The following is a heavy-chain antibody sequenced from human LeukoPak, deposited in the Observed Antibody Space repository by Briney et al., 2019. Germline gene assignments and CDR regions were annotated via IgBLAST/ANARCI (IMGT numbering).Heavy chain of an antibody. CDR3: AREAYSGSYHGAFDI. V-gene: IGHV4-61*02. D-gene: IGHD1-26*01. Sequence: SQTLSLTCTVSGGSISSGSYYWSWIRQPAGRGLEWIGRIYTSGSTNYNPSLKSRVTISVDTSKNQFSLKLSSVTAADTAVYYCAREAYSGSYHGAFDIWGQGTMVTVSS. CDR2: IYTSGST. J-gene: IGHJ3*02. CDR1: GGSISSGSYY.